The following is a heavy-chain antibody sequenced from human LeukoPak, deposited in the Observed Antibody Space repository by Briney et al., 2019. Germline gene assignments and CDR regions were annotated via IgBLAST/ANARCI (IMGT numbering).Heavy chain of an antibody. V-gene: IGHV4-4*07. Sequence: SETLSLTCTVSGGSISTDYWTWIRQPAGKGLEWIGLIYTSGTTNYNPSLKSRVTMSLDTSKNQFSLKLTSVTAADTAVYYCASDFGYWGQGTLVTVSS. CDR2: IYTSGTT. CDR1: GGSISTDY. CDR3: ASDFGY. J-gene: IGHJ4*02. D-gene: IGHD3-10*01.